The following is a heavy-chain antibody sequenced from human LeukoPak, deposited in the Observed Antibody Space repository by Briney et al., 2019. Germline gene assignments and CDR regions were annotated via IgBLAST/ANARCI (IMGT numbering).Heavy chain of an antibody. J-gene: IGHJ4*02. D-gene: IGHD3-10*01. Sequence: SETLSLSCTVSGVSISSYYWSWIRQPPGKGLEWIGYIYYSGSTNYNPSLKSRVTISVDTSKNQFSLKLSSVTAADTAVYYCASLRRAVDYWGQGTLVTVTS. CDR2: IYYSGST. CDR3: ASLRRAVDY. CDR1: GVSISSYY. V-gene: IGHV4-59*01.